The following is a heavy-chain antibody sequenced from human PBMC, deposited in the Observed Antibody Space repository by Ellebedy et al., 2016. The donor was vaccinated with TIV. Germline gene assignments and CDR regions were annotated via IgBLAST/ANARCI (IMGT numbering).Heavy chain of an antibody. D-gene: IGHD1-14*01. CDR3: ARGARSGDYLDY. J-gene: IGHJ4*02. CDR2: IYYSGST. CDR1: GGSISSYQ. Sequence: MPSETLSLTCTVSGGSISSYQWSWIRQPPGKGLEWIGYIYYSGSTNYNPSLKSRVTMSVDRSKNHFSLKFTSVTAADTAVYFCARGARSGDYLDYWGQGSLVTVSS. V-gene: IGHV4-59*01.